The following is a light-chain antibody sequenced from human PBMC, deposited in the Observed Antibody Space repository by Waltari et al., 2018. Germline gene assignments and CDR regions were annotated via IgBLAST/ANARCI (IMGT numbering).Light chain of an antibody. V-gene: IGLV2-8*02. CDR3: GLYTDRNTWI. CDR2: EVT. J-gene: IGLJ2*01. Sequence: QSALTQPPSVSKSLGQSVTIHCSGTTSNIGGYNGVSWYQQYSGTAPRLLIYEVTKRPSGVSDRFFGSRSGNTASLTISGIQAEDEADYYCGLYTDRNTWIFGGGTRLTVL. CDR1: TSNIGGYNG.